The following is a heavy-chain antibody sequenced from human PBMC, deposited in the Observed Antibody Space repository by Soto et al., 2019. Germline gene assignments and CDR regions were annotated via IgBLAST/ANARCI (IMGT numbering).Heavy chain of an antibody. CDR2: IYYSGST. CDR3: ARPIVTAMVPGNWFDP. CDR1: GGSISSSSYY. V-gene: IGHV4-39*01. D-gene: IGHD5-18*01. J-gene: IGHJ5*02. Sequence: SETLSLTCTVSGGSISSSSYYWGWIRQPPGKGLEWIGSIYYSGSTYYNPSLKSRVTISVDTSKNQFSLKLSSVTAADTAVYYCARPIVTAMVPGNWFDPWGQGTLVTVSS.